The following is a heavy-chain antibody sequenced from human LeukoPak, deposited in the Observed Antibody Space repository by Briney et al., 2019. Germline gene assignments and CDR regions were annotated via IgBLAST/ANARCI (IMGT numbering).Heavy chain of an antibody. CDR3: AKDQGIQLWLKYFQH. D-gene: IGHD5-18*01. Sequence: GGSLRLSCAASGFTFSSYAMTWVRQAPGKGLEWVSAISGSGGTTSYADSVKGRFTISRDNSKSTLYLQMNSLRAEDTAVYYCAKDQGIQLWLKYFQHWGQGTLVTVSS. J-gene: IGHJ1*01. V-gene: IGHV3-23*01. CDR2: ISGSGGTT. CDR1: GFTFSSYA.